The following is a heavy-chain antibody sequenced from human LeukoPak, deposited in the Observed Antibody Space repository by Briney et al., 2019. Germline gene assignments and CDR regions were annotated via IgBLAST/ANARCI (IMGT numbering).Heavy chain of an antibody. J-gene: IGHJ4*02. D-gene: IGHD3-22*01. CDR1: GFTFSSYG. Sequence: GGSLRLSCAASGFTFSSYGMHWVRQAPGKGLEWVAVIWYDGSNKYYADSVKGRFTISRDNSKNTLYLQMNSLRAEDTAVYYCARARVYYYDSSYYFDYWGQGTLVTVSS. CDR3: ARARVYYYDSSYYFDY. CDR2: IWYDGSNK. V-gene: IGHV3-33*01.